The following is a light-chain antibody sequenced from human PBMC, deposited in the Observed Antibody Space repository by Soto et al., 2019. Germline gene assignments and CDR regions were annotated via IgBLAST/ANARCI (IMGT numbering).Light chain of an antibody. Sequence: QSVLTQPPSLSGTPGQTVTISCLGSRSNIGSSIVHWYQQFPGTAPKHLIFMNNQRPSGVPDRFSGSKSGTSASLVISGLRSEDEANSSCATWDGGLSGPFVFGTGTKVTVL. J-gene: IGLJ1*01. CDR1: RSNIGSSI. CDR3: ATWDGGLSGPFV. CDR2: MNN. V-gene: IGLV1-47*01.